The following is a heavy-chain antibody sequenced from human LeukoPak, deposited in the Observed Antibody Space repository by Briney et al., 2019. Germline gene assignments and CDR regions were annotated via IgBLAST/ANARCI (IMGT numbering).Heavy chain of an antibody. CDR3: ARHGDYCFDL. J-gene: IGHJ4*02. CDR2: IKQDGTSK. Sequence: GGSLRLSCAASGFTFSRSWMVWLRQAPGKGLEWVANIKQDGTSKYYVDSVMGRFSISRDNAENSVYLQMNSLSAGDTAVYYCARHGDYCFDLWGPGTRVTVSS. D-gene: IGHD2-21*01. V-gene: IGHV3-7*02. CDR1: GFTFSRSW.